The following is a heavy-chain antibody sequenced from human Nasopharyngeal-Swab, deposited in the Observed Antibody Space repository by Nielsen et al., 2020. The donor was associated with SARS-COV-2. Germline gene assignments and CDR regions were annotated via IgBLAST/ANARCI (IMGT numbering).Heavy chain of an antibody. Sequence: WVRQAPGQRLEWMGWINAGNGNTKYSQKFQGRVNITRDTSASTAYMELSSLRSEDTAVYYCASSTAAGTNYYYYYMDVWGKGTTVTVSS. J-gene: IGHJ6*03. V-gene: IGHV1-3*01. CDR2: INAGNGNT. D-gene: IGHD6-13*01. CDR3: ASSTAAGTNYYYYYMDV.